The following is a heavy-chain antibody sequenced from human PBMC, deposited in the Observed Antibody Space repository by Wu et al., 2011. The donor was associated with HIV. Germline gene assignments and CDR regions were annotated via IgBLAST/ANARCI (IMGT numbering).Heavy chain of an antibody. V-gene: IGHV1-69*04. D-gene: IGHD5-18*01. CDR1: GGTFATYS. CDR3: AAQRAYTWSWFDH. J-gene: IGHJ5*02. Sequence: QVQLMQSGAEVKKLGSSVRVSCMASGGTFATYSVSWVRQAPGQGLEWMGRIIPILRRPNYAQSLQGRVTMTTDTSSSTAYMELRSLRPDDTAAYYCAAQRAYTWSWFDHWGQGTLVTVSS. CDR2: IIPILRRP.